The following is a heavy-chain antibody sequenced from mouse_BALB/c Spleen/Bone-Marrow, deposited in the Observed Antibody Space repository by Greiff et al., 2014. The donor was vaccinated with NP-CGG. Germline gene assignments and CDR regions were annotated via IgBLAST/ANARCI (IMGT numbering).Heavy chain of an antibody. J-gene: IGHJ4*01. D-gene: IGHD2-14*01. V-gene: IGHV5-6*01. CDR3: TRRGRYDERSGMDY. CDR1: GFTFSTYG. CDR2: INSGGSYT. Sequence: VQLKESGGDLVKPGGSLKLSCAASGFTFSTYGMSWVRQTPDKRLEWVATINSGGSYTYYPDSVKGRFTTSRDNAKNTLYLQMSSLKSEDTAMYYCTRRGRYDERSGMDYWGQGTSVTVSS.